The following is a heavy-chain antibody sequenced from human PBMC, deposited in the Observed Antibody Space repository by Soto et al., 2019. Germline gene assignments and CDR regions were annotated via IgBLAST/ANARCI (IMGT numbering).Heavy chain of an antibody. Sequence: VGSLRLSCAASGFTFSSYGMHWVRQAPGKGLEWVAVISYDGSNKYYADSVKGRFTISRDNSKNTLYLQMNSLRAEDTAVYYCAKSGASGTFDIWGQGTMVTVSS. V-gene: IGHV3-30*18. D-gene: IGHD1-26*01. J-gene: IGHJ3*02. CDR1: GFTFSSYG. CDR2: ISYDGSNK. CDR3: AKSGASGTFDI.